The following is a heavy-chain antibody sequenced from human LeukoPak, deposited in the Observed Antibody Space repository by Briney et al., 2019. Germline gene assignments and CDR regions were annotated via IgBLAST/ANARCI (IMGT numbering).Heavy chain of an antibody. J-gene: IGHJ4*02. Sequence: GGSLRLSCAASGFTLSNHVMTWVRQAPGKGLEWVSFISGNARTTYYADSVKGRFTISRGNSENTLYLQMNSLRAEDTAVYYCAKVGSSWGFGDYWGQGTLVTVSS. CDR2: ISGNARTT. V-gene: IGHV3-23*01. D-gene: IGHD3-10*01. CDR1: GFTLSNHV. CDR3: AKVGSSWGFGDY.